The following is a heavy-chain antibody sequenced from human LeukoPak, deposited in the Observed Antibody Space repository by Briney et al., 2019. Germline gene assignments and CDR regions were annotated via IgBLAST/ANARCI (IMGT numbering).Heavy chain of an antibody. D-gene: IGHD3-10*01. J-gene: IGHJ4*02. CDR1: GDSISSYY. CDR2: QYTSGNT. Sequence: PSETLSLTCTVSGDSISSYYWSWIRQSAERGLEWIGRQYTSGNTNYNPSLQGRVTISVDKSKNQFSLNLSSVTAADTAVYYCASDLLMVRGVIIPLIYWGQGILVTVSS. CDR3: ASDLLMVRGVIIPLIY. V-gene: IGHV4-4*07.